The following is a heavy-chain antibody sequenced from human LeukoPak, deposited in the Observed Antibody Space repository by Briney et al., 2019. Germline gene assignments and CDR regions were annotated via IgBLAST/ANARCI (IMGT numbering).Heavy chain of an antibody. CDR3: ARSAAAAADNWFDP. D-gene: IGHD6-13*01. CDR1: GGSISSGGYY. CDR2: IYYSGST. Sequence: SETLSLTCTVSGGSISSGGYYWSWIRQHPGKGLEWIGYIYYSGSTYYNPSLKSRVTISVDTSKNQFSLKLSSVTAADTAVYYCARSAAAAADNWFDPWGQGTLVTASS. V-gene: IGHV4-31*03. J-gene: IGHJ5*02.